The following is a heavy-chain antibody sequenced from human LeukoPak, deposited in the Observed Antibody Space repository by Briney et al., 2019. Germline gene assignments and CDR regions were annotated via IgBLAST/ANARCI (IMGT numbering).Heavy chain of an antibody. CDR2: ISGISGSTT. CDR1: GFTFGNFA. CDR3: VRDSDRRSDY. Sequence: GGSLRLSCAASGFTFGNFAMRWVRQAPGKGLEWVAAISGISGSTTIYAGSVKGRFTVSRDNSKSTLYLQMNSLRVEDTAVYYCVRDSDRRSDYWGQGTLVTVSS. J-gene: IGHJ4*02. V-gene: IGHV3-23*01. D-gene: IGHD3-22*01.